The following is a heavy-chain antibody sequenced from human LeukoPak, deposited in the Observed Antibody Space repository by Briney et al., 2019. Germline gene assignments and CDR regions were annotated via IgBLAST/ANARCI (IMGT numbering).Heavy chain of an antibody. J-gene: IGHJ6*03. D-gene: IGHD3-22*01. CDR2: IRYDGSNK. V-gene: IGHV3-30*02. Sequence: PGGSLRLSCAASGFTFSSYGMHWVRQAPGKGLEWVAFIRYDGSNKYYADSVKGRFTISRDNSKNTLYLQMNSLRAEDTAVYYCAKGSRYYDSSGQTSFYYYYMDVWGKGTTVTVSS. CDR3: AKGSRYYDSSGQTSFYYYYMDV. CDR1: GFTFSSYG.